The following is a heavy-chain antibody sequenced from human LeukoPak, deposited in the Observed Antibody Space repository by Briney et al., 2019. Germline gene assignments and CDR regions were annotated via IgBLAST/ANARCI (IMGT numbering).Heavy chain of an antibody. CDR2: FYYSGST. CDR3: ARGAVAGTPYYFHFMDV. V-gene: IGHV4-59*01. J-gene: IGHJ6*03. Sequence: SETLSLTCTVSGDSLSSYYWSWIRQPPGEGLEWIAFFYYSGSTSYNPSLKRRVTMSVDTSNNQFSLKLSSVTAADTAVYYCARGAVAGTPYYFHFMDVWGKGTTVTVSS. CDR1: GDSLSSYY. D-gene: IGHD6-19*01.